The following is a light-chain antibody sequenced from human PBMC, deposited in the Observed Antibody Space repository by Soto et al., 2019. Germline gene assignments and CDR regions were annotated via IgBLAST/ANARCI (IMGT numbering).Light chain of an antibody. J-gene: IGKJ5*01. Sequence: DIQLTQSPSLLSASIGDRVTITCRASHDISTFLVWYQQKPGKAPKLLIYEASTLQSGVPSRFSGSGSGTEFTLTIRGLLPEDFAAYHCQQLYTLPFTFGQGTRL. V-gene: IGKV1-9*01. CDR3: QQLYTLPFT. CDR1: HDISTF. CDR2: EAS.